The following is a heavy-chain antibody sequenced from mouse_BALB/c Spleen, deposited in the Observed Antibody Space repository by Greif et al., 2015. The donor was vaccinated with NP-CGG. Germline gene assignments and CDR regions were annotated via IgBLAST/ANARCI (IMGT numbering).Heavy chain of an antibody. CDR3: TRWGNGYYGDY. V-gene: IGHV1-69*02. Sequence: VKLQESGAELVRPGASVKLSCKASGYTFTSYWINWVKQRPGRGLEWIGNIYPSDSYTNYNQKFKDKATLTVDKSSSTAYMQLRSPTSEDSAVYYCTRWGNGYYGDYWGQGTTLTVSS. CDR1: GYTFTSYW. D-gene: IGHD2-3*01. CDR2: IYPSDSYT. J-gene: IGHJ2*01.